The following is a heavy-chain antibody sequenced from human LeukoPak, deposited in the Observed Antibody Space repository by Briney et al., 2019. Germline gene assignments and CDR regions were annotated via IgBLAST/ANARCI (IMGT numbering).Heavy chain of an antibody. CDR1: GGSISSGGYS. D-gene: IGHD3-22*01. V-gene: IGHV4-30-2*01. CDR3: ARWALKTESGYYDY. CDR2: IYHSGST. Sequence: PSETLSLTCAVSGGSISSGGYSWSWIRQPPGKGLEWIGYIYHSGSTYYNPSLKSRVTISVDRSKNQFSLKLSSVTAADTAVYYCARWALKTESGYYDYWGQGTLVTVSS. J-gene: IGHJ4*02.